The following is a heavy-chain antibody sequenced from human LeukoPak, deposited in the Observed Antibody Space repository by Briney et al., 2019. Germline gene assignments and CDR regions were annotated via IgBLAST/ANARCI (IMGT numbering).Heavy chain of an antibody. CDR2: ISVYNGYT. CDR3: ARDKSQSVLLENWFDP. CDR1: GYTFTGYY. Sequence: ASVKVSCKASGYTFTGYYMHWVRQAPGQGLEWMGWISVYNGYTNYAHKLQGRVTLTTDTSTSTAYMELRSLRSDDTAVYYCARDKSQSVLLENWFDPWGQGTLVTVSS. D-gene: IGHD2-15*01. J-gene: IGHJ5*02. V-gene: IGHV1-18*04.